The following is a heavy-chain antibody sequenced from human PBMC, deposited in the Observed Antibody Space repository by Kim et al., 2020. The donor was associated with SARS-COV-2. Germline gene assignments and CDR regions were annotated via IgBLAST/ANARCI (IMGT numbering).Heavy chain of an antibody. J-gene: IGHJ2*01. Sequence: YYNPSLKGRVTISVDTSKNQFSLKLSSVTAADTAVYYCAISTGDLLYFDLWGRGTLVTVSS. CDR3: AISTGDLLYFDL. D-gene: IGHD7-27*01. V-gene: IGHV4-30-2*04.